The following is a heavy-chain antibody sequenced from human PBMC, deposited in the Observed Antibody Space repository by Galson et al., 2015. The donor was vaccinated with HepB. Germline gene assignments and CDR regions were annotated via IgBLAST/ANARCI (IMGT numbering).Heavy chain of an antibody. J-gene: IGHJ4*02. V-gene: IGHV3-21*01. CDR2: ITSSSNYR. Sequence: SLRLSCAASGFTFSTYGVNWVRQAPGKGLEWVSSITSSSNYRYYADSVKGRFTISRDNAKKLLYLHMNSLRAEDTAVYYCARAGNALDYYIDYWGQGTLVTVSS. CDR3: ARAGNALDYYIDY. CDR1: GFTFSTYG. D-gene: IGHD3-9*01.